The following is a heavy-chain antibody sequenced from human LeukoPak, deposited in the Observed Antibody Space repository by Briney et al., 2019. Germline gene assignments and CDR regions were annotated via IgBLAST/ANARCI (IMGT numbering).Heavy chain of an antibody. CDR1: GGSISSYY. J-gene: IGHJ5*02. Sequence: SETLSLTCTVSGGSISSYYWSWIRQPPGKGLEWIGYIYYSGSTNYNPSLKSRVTISVDTSKNQFSLKLSSVTAADTAVYYCARVESYSSGWFDPWGQGTLVTVSS. CDR3: ARVESYSSGWFDP. V-gene: IGHV4-59*01. CDR2: IYYSGST. D-gene: IGHD6-19*01.